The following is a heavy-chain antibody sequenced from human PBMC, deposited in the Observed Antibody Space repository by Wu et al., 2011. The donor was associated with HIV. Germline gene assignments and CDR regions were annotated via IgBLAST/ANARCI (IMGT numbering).Heavy chain of an antibody. CDR3: ARDLREYCSSTTCYSPFGNYFDY. D-gene: IGHD2-2*01. CDR2: ISAYNGDT. Sequence: QAQLVQSGAEVKKPGASVKVSCKALDKTLRSHGITWIRQVPGQGLEWMGWISAYNGDTKYAQKFQDRVTMTIDTFTATAYMELRSLRSDDTAVYYCARDLREYCSSTTCYSPFGNYFDYWAREPWSPSPQ. V-gene: IGHV1-18*04. CDR1: DKTLRSHG. J-gene: IGHJ4*02.